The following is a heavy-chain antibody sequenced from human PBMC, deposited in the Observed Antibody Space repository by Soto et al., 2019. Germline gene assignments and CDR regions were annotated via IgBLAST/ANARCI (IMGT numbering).Heavy chain of an antibody. CDR1: GFTFSCCA. J-gene: IGHJ2*01. CDR3: VKNRGGGSSPNWSFAS. V-gene: IGHV3-23*01. Sequence: EVQLLDSGGGLVQPGGSLRLSCAASGFTFSCCAMSWVRQAPGKGLEWVSTIHGDGDYMQYTDSVKGRFTISRDNSRNTLYLQMASLRGDATAVYYCVKNRGGGSSPNWSFASWGRGTLVTVSS. D-gene: IGHD2-15*01. CDR2: IHGDGDYM.